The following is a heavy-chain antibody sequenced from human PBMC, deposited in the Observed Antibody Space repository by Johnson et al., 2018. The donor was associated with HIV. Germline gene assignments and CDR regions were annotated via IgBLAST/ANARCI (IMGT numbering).Heavy chain of an antibody. CDR1: GFIVSNNY. CDR2: LHRDGTT. V-gene: IGHV3-66*01. D-gene: IGHD1-26*01. CDR3: ARDDLDNSGHLMAFDM. Sequence: VESGGGLVQPGGSLRLSCAASGFIVSNNYMNWVRQTPGKGLEWVSILHRDGTTYYADSVKGRFTISRDNSKNTLYLQMKRLRVEDTAVYYCARDDLDNSGHLMAFDMWGQGTMVTVSS. J-gene: IGHJ3*02.